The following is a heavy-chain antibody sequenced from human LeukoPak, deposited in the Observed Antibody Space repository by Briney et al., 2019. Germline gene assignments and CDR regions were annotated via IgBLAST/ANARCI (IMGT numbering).Heavy chain of an antibody. CDR3: ARGELYYYDSSGFV. D-gene: IGHD3-22*01. Sequence: GGSLRLSCAASGFTFSSYGMHWVRQAPGKGLEWVAVIWYDGSNKYYADSVKGRFTISRDNSKNTLYLQMNSLRAEDTAVYYCARGELYYYDSSGFVWGRGTTVTVSS. CDR2: IWYDGSNK. J-gene: IGHJ6*02. CDR1: GFTFSSYG. V-gene: IGHV3-33*01.